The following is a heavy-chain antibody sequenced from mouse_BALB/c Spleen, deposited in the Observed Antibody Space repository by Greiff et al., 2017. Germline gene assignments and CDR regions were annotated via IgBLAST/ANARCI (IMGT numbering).Heavy chain of an antibody. D-gene: IGHD2-4*01. CDR1: GFDFSRYW. Sequence: EVQGVESGGGLVQPGGSLKLSCAASGFDFSRYWMSWVRQAPGKGLEWIGEINPDSSTINYTPSLKDKFIISRDNAKNTLYLQMSKVRSEDTALYYCARPRDYDYAWFAYWGQGTLVTVSA. J-gene: IGHJ3*01. V-gene: IGHV4-1*02. CDR3: ARPRDYDYAWFAY. CDR2: INPDSSTI.